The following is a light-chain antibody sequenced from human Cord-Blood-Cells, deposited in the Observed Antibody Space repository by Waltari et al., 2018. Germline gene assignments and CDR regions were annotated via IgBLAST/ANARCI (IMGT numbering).Light chain of an antibody. V-gene: IGLV1-36*01. CDR3: AAWDDSLNGPV. Sequence: QSVLTQPPSVSEAPRQRVTIPCSGSSSNTGHNAVNWYQQPPGKAPKLLIYYDDLLPSGVSDRFSGSKSGTSASLAISGLQSEDEADYYCAAWDDSLNGPVFGGGTKLTVL. CDR1: SSNTGHNA. CDR2: YDD. J-gene: IGLJ3*02.